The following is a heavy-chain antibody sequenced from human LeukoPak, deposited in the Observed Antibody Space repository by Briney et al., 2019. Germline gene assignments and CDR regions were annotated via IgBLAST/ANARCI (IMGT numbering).Heavy chain of an antibody. V-gene: IGHV1-69*05. D-gene: IGHD5-18*01. CDR3: ARDRVLPEDTAIVHGWFDP. CDR2: IIPIFGTA. Sequence: SVKVSCKASGGTFSSYAISWVRQAPGQGLEWMGGIIPIFGTANYAQKFQGRVTITTDESASTAYMELSSLRSEDTAVYYCARDRVLPEDTAIVHGWFDPWGQGTLVTVSS. J-gene: IGHJ5*02. CDR1: GGTFSSYA.